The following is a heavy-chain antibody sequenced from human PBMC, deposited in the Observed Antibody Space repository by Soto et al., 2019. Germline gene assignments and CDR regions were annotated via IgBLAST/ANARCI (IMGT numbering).Heavy chain of an antibody. CDR1: GYTFTSYG. J-gene: IGHJ4*02. D-gene: IGHD4-17*01. Sequence: QVQLVQSGAEVKKPGASVKVSCKASGYTFTSYGITWVRQAPGQGLEWLGWISAYNGNTNNAQKLQGRVTMTTDTSTSTAYMELRSLRSDDTAVYYCARDWETTVTTQPDYWGEGTLVTVSS. V-gene: IGHV1-18*01. CDR2: ISAYNGNT. CDR3: ARDWETTVTTQPDY.